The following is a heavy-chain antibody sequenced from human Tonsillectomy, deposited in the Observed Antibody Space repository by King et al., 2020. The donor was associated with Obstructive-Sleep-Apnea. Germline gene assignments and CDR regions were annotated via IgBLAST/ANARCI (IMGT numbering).Heavy chain of an antibody. CDR2: INPNSGGT. V-gene: IGHV1-2*04. CDR1: GYTFTGYY. Sequence: VQLVESGAEVKKPGASVKVSCKASGYTFTGYYMHWVRQAPGQGLEWMGWINPNSGGTNYAQKFQGWVTMTRDTSISTAYMELSRLRSDDTAVYYCAREERYCTNCVCYNSGMDVWGQGTTVTVSS. D-gene: IGHD2-8*01. J-gene: IGHJ6*02. CDR3: AREERYCTNCVCYNSGMDV.